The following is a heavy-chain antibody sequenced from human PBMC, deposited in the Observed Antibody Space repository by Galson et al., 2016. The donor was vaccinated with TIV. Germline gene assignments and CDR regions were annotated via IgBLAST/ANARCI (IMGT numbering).Heavy chain of an antibody. V-gene: IGHV5-51*01. CDR1: GYSFTSFW. CDR2: IYPGDSYT. CDR3: ASSRPELRYFDWQRPQYFDY. D-gene: IGHD3-9*01. J-gene: IGHJ4*02. Sequence: GAEVKKPEESLKISCKASGYSFTSFWIGWVRQMPGKGLEWMGVIYPGDSYTTYSPSFQGQVTISADKSSNTAYLQWSSLMASDTAMYFCASSRPELRYFDWQRPQYFDYWGQGSLVTVSS.